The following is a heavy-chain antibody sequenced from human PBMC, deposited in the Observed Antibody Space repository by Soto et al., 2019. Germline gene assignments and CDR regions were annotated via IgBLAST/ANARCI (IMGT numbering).Heavy chain of an antibody. J-gene: IGHJ4*02. CDR2: IIPIFGTA. V-gene: IGHV1-69*12. Sequence: QVQLVQSGAEVKKPGSSVKVSCKASGGTFSSYAISWVRQAPGQGLEWMGGIIPIFGTANYAQKFQGRVTITADESTTTAYMELSSLTPEDAAVSYCARHRYGPARFDYWGQGTLIRVSP. CDR1: GGTFSSYA. CDR3: ARHRYGPARFDY. D-gene: IGHD6-6*01.